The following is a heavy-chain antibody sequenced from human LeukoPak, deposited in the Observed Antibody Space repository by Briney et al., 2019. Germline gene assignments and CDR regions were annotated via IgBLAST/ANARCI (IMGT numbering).Heavy chain of an antibody. CDR3: AELGITMIGGV. V-gene: IGHV3-11*04. D-gene: IGHD3-10*02. CDR2: ITNNGRKT. Sequence: GGSLRLSCAASGFTFSDYFMGWVRQAPGKGLAWVSYITNNGRKTYYADSMKGRFTISRDNAKNSLYLQMNSLRAEDTAVYYCAELGITMIGGVWGKGTTVTISS. J-gene: IGHJ6*04. CDR1: GFTFSDYF.